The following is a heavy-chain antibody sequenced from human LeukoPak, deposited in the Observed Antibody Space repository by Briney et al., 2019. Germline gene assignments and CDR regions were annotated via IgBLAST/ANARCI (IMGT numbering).Heavy chain of an antibody. CDR1: GFTVSSNY. J-gene: IGHJ6*03. CDR2: IYSGGST. CDR3: ARDARSPPDYYYYYMDV. V-gene: IGHV3-66*01. Sequence: GGSLRLSCAASGFTVSSNYMSWVRQAPGKGLEWVSVIYSGGSTYYADSVKGRFTISRDNSKNTLYLQMNSLRAEDTAVYYCARDARSPPDYYYYYMDVWGKGTTVTVSS.